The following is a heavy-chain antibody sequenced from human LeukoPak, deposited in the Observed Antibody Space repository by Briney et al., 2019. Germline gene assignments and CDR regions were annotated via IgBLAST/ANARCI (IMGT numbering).Heavy chain of an antibody. V-gene: IGHV1-18*01. J-gene: IGHJ4*02. CDR2: ISAYNGNT. D-gene: IGHD6-19*01. CDR1: GYTLTIYG. CDR3: AREIGVGQWLAIDY. Sequence: ASVKVSCKASGYTLTIYGISWVRQAPGQGLEWMGWISAYNGNTNYAQKLQGRVTMTTDTSTSTAYMELRSLRSDDTAVYYCAREIGVGQWLAIDYWGQGTLVTVSS.